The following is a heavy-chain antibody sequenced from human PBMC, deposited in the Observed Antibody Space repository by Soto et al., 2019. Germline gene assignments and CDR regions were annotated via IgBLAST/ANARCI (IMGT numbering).Heavy chain of an antibody. D-gene: IGHD3-16*01. CDR1: GGSLSSYY. J-gene: IGHJ6*02. CDR3: ARGPRGYVYYHGMDV. CDR2: IDTSGNT. Sequence: NPSETLSLTCTVSGGSLSSYYCSWVRQSAGKGLEWIGRIDTSGNTNYNPSLESRVTMSVDTSKSQFSLKLTSVTAADTATYYCARGPRGYVYYHGMDVWGQGTTVTVSS. V-gene: IGHV4-4*07.